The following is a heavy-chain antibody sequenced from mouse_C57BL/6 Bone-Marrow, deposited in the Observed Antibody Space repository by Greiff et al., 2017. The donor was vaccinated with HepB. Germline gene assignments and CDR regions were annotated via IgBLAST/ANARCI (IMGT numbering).Heavy chain of an antibody. CDR1: GYAFSSSW. J-gene: IGHJ2*01. CDR3: ARRGTVDY. D-gene: IGHD3-3*01. CDR2: IYPGDGDT. V-gene: IGHV1-82*01. Sequence: VQLQQSGPELVKPGASVKISCKASGYAFSSSWMNWVKQRPGKGLEWIGRIYPGDGDTNYNGKFKGKATLTADKSSSTAYMQLSSLTSEDSAVYFCARRGTVDYWGQGTTLTVSS.